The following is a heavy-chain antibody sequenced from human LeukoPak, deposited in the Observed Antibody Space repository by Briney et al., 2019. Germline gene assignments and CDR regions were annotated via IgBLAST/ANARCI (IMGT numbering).Heavy chain of an antibody. CDR3: ARELKWSLGAFDI. D-gene: IGHD3-16*01. Sequence: GGSLRLSCAASGFTFSSYGMHWVRQAPGKGLEWVALIRYDGSNKYYADSVKGRFTISRDNSKHTLYLQMNSLRAEDTAVYYCARELKWSLGAFDIWGQGTMVTVSS. J-gene: IGHJ3*02. CDR2: IRYDGSNK. CDR1: GFTFSSYG. V-gene: IGHV3-30*02.